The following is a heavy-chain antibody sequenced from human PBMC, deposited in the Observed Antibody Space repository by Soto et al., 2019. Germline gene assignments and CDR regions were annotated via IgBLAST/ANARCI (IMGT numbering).Heavy chain of an antibody. CDR2: IIALFGTP. CDR3: ARDRDDYCSGKYDNRIDV. D-gene: IGHD3-10*01. V-gene: IGHV1-69*01. Sequence: QVQLVQSGAEVKKPGSSVKVSCKASGGIFSTYAISWLRQAPGQGLEWMGGIIALFGTPNYAKRFQGRVTITADESTSQAYMELSILRSEDTAVYYCARDRDDYCSGKYDNRIDVWGQGTLVTVSS. CDR1: GGIFSTYA. J-gene: IGHJ4*02.